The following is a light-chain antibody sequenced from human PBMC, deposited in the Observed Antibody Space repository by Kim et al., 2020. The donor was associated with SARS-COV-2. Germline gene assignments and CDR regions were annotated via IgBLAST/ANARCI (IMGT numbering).Light chain of an antibody. Sequence: DIQMTQSPSSLSASVGDRVTISCRASQSIIQYLNWYQQKPGKAPKLLIYAASSLQSGVPSRFSGSGSGTHFTLTITSLQPEDFATYYFQQSQTAPLLTFGGGTKVDIK. J-gene: IGKJ4*02. CDR2: AAS. V-gene: IGKV1-39*01. CDR1: QSIIQY. CDR3: QQSQTAPLLT.